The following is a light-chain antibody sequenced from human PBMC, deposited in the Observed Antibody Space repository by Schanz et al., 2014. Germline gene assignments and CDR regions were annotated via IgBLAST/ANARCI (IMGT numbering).Light chain of an antibody. CDR1: SSNIGAGYD. Sequence: QSVLTQPPSVSGAPGQRVTISCTGSSSNIGAGYDVHWYQQLPGTAPKLLMYGNKNRPSGVPDRFSGSKSDTSASLAINGVEAEDEDDYYCQSYDSSLSASVWVFGGGTKLTVL. CDR3: QSYDSSLSASVWV. J-gene: IGLJ3*02. CDR2: GNK. V-gene: IGLV1-40*01.